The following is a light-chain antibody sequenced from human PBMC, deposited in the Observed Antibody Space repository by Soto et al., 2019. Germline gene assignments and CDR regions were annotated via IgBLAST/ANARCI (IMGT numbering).Light chain of an antibody. CDR2: GAS. J-gene: IGKJ4*01. CDR3: QQRSNWPLT. V-gene: IGKV3D-20*02. CDR1: QSVSSSY. Sequence: EILMPQSPPNLCVSPGASATLSCRASQSVSSSYLAWYKQKPGQAPRLLIYGASSRATGIPDRFSGSGSGTDFTLTISSLEPEDLAVYYCQQRSNWPLTFGGGTKVDIK.